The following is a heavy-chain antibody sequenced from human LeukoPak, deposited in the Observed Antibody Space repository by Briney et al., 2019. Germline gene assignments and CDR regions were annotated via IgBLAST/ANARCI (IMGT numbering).Heavy chain of an antibody. D-gene: IGHD1-26*01. CDR3: ARRGGNYADY. V-gene: IGHV4-39*01. Sequence: PSETLSLTCTVSGGSISSSSYYWGWIRQPPGKGLEWIGSIYYSGSTYYNPSLKSRVTISVDTSRNQFSLKLSSVTAADTAVYYCARRGGNYADYWGQGTLVTVSS. CDR2: IYYSGST. J-gene: IGHJ4*02. CDR1: GGSISSSSYY.